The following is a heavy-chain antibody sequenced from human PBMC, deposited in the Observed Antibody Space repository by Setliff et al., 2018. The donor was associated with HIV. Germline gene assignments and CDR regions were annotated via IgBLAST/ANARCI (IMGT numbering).Heavy chain of an antibody. CDR3: ARVIGLYGWTNY. CDR1: GYTFTGYY. CDR2: INPNSGGT. Sequence: ASVKVSCKASGYTFTGYYMHWVRQAPGQGLEWMGWINPNSGGTNYAQKFQGRVTMTRDTSISTAYMELSRLRSDDTAVYYCARVIGLYGWTNYWGQGTPVTVSS. D-gene: IGHD3-10*01. V-gene: IGHV1-2*02. J-gene: IGHJ4*02.